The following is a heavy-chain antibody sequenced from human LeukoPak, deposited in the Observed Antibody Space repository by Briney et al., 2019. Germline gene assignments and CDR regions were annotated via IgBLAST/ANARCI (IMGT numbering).Heavy chain of an antibody. J-gene: IGHJ4*02. CDR1: GFTFSTYW. CDR3: ARGTRGTGAFFDY. D-gene: IGHD1-1*01. Sequence: GGSLRLSCAASGFTFSTYWTHWPRHAPGKGLVWVSRISPDGSRAEYADSVKGRFTISRDNAKNTVCMQMNSLTTEDTAFYYCARGTRGTGAFFDYWSQGSLVTVSS. CDR2: ISPDGSRA. V-gene: IGHV3-74*03.